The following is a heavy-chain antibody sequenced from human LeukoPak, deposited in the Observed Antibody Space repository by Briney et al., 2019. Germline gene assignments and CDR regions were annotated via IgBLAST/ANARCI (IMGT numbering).Heavy chain of an antibody. Sequence: GGSLSLSCATSGFTFSNSDMNWVRQAPGKGLEWVSSITTTSSYIYYADSVRGRFTISRDNAKNSLYLHMDSLRAEDTAVYYCARSGCPGGSCYLRYSWLDLWGRGTLVTVSS. V-gene: IGHV3-21*01. CDR1: GFTFSNSD. CDR2: ITTTSSYI. CDR3: ARSGCPGGSCYLRYSWLDL. J-gene: IGHJ5*02. D-gene: IGHD2-15*01.